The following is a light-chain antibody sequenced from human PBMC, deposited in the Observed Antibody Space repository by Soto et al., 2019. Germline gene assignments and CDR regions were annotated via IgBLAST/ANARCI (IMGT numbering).Light chain of an antibody. Sequence: ENVLTQSPGTLSLSPGERATLSCRASQSVRSTYLAWYQHKPGQAPRLLIYGASSRAIGIPDRFSGSGSGTDFTITISRLKPEDFAVYYYQQYGSSPLMYTFGQGTKLEIK. CDR3: QQYGSSPLMYT. CDR1: QSVRSTY. CDR2: GAS. J-gene: IGKJ2*01. V-gene: IGKV3-20*01.